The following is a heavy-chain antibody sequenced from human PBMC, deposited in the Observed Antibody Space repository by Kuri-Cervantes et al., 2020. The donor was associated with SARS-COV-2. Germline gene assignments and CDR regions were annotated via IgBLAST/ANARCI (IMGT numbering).Heavy chain of an antibody. CDR3: AREGFLVWLPFDY. CDR2: ISYDGSNK. D-gene: IGHD3-3*01. V-gene: IGHV3-30*04. CDR1: GFTFSSYA. Sequence: LSLTCAASGFTFSSYAMHWVRQAPGKGLEWVAVISYDGSNKYYADSVKGRFTISRDNSKNTLYLQMNSLRAEDTAVYYCAREGFLVWLPFDYWGQGTLVTVSS. J-gene: IGHJ4*02.